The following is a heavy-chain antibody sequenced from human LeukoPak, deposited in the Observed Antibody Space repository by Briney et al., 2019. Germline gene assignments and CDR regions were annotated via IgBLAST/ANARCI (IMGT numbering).Heavy chain of an antibody. CDR3: ARELVPAAISTQNWFDP. D-gene: IGHD2-2*01. V-gene: IGHV1-2*02. J-gene: IGHJ5*01. CDR1: GYTFTGYY. Sequence: GASVKVSCKASGYTFTGYYMHWVRQAPGQGLEWMGWINPNSGGTNYAQKFQGRVTMTRDTSISTAYMELSRLRSDDTAVYYCARELVPAAISTQNWFDPWGQGILVTVSS. CDR2: INPNSGGT.